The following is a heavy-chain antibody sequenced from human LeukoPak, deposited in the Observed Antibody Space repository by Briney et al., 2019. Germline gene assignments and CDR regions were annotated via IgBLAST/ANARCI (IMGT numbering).Heavy chain of an antibody. CDR2: INPNSGGT. V-gene: IGHV1-2*06. J-gene: IGHJ4*02. D-gene: IGHD3-22*01. CDR1: GYTFTGYY. CDR3: ARGYYDSSGYYLY. Sequence: ASVKVSCKASGYTFTGYYMHWLRQAPGQGLEWMGRINPNSGGTNYAQKFQGRVTMTRDTSISTAYMELSRLRSDDTAVYYCARGYYDSSGYYLYWGQGTLVTVSS.